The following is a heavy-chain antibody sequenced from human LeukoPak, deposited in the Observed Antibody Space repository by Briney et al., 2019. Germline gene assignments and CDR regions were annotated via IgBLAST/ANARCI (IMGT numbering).Heavy chain of an antibody. CDR1: GGSISSYY. J-gene: IGHJ4*02. CDR3: AREDRLRSFDY. D-gene: IGHD4-17*01. CDR2: IYYSGST. V-gene: IGHV4-59*01. Sequence: SETLSLTCTVSGGSISSYYWSWIRQPPGKGLEWIGYIYYSGSTNYNPSLRSRVTISVDTSKNQFSLKLSSVTAADTAVYYCAREDRLRSFDYWGQGTLVTVSS.